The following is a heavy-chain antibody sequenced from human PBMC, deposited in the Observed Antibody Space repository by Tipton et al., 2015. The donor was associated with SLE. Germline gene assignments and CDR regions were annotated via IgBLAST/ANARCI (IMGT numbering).Heavy chain of an antibody. Sequence: SLRLSCEASGFNLDDYAMHWVRQAPGKGLEWVALISWDGGSTHYTDSVKGRFTISRDISKKSLYLQMNSLRGEDSALYYCGKGNNYGHRPSGVDVWGQGTTVTVSS. CDR2: ISWDGGST. J-gene: IGHJ6*02. D-gene: IGHD5-18*01. V-gene: IGHV3-43D*04. CDR3: GKGNNYGHRPSGVDV. CDR1: GFNLDDYA.